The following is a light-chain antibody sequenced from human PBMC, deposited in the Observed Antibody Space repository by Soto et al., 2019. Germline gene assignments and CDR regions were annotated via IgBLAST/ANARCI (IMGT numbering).Light chain of an antibody. CDR2: EVV. CDR1: KSDIGVYDF. J-gene: IGLJ1*01. Sequence: QSALTQPPSASGSPGQSVTISCTGTKSDIGVYDFVSWYQHHPGKAPRLIIYEVVQRPSGVPDRFSGSKSGNTAPLTVSGLQAADEADYFCKSYAGSNTYVFGSGTKSPS. V-gene: IGLV2-8*01. CDR3: KSYAGSNTYV.